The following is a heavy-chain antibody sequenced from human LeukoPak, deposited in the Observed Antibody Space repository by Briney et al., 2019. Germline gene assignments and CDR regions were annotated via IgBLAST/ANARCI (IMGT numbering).Heavy chain of an antibody. CDR3: ARDPSSYYDFWSGYYGDYFDY. Sequence: ASVKVSCKASGYTFTSYGISWVRQAPGQGLEWMGWISAYNGNTNYAQKLQGRVTMTTDTSTSTAYMELRSLRSDDTAVHYCARDPSSYYDFWSGYYGDYFDYWGQGTLVTVSS. V-gene: IGHV1-18*01. CDR2: ISAYNGNT. CDR1: GYTFTSYG. J-gene: IGHJ4*02. D-gene: IGHD3-3*01.